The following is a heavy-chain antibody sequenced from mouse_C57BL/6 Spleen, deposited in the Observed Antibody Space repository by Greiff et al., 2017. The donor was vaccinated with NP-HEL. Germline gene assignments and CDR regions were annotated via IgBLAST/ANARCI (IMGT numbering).Heavy chain of an antibody. CDR2: IHPNSGST. CDR1: GYTFTSYW. J-gene: IGHJ2*01. D-gene: IGHD3-2*02. CDR3: ALDSSGYCDY. V-gene: IGHV1-64*01. Sequence: QVQLKQPGAELVKPGASVKLSCKASGYTFTSYWMHWVKQRPGQGLEWIGMIHPNSGSTNYNEKFKSKATLTVDKSSSTAYMQLSSLTSEDSAVYYCALDSSGYCDYWGQGTTLTVSS.